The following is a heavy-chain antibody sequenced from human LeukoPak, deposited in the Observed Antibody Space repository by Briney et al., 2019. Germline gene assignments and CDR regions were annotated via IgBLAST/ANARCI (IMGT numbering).Heavy chain of an antibody. CDR1: GGSISSGGYY. CDR2: IYHSGST. J-gene: IGHJ5*02. CDR3: ARGGTVTPGSVTWFDP. V-gene: IGHV4-30-2*01. D-gene: IGHD4-11*01. Sequence: SETLSLTCTVSGGSISSGGYYWSWIRQPPGKGLEWIGYIYHSGSTYYNPSLKSRVSISVDRSKNQFSLKLSSVTAADTAVYYCARGGTVTPGSVTWFDPWGQGTLVTVSS.